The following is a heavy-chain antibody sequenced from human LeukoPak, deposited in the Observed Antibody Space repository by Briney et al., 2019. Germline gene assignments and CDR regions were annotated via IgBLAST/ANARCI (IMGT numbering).Heavy chain of an antibody. V-gene: IGHV4-59*01. CDR1: GGSISSYY. Sequence: SETLSLTCTVSGGSISSYYWSWIRQPPGKGLEWIGYIYYSGSTNYNPSLKSRVTISVDTSKNQFSLKLSSVTAADTAVYYCAREFLVVRAANSASYYYYGMDVWGQGTTVTVSS. CDR3: AREFLVVRAANSASYYYYGMDV. CDR2: IYYSGST. D-gene: IGHD2-2*01. J-gene: IGHJ6*02.